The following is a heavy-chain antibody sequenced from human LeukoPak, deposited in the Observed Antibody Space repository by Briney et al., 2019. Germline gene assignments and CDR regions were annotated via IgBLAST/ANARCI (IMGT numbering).Heavy chain of an antibody. J-gene: IGHJ4*02. Sequence: PSQTLSLTCTVSGASISSYYWSWIRQPAGKGLEWIGRIYTRGSTNYNPSLNNPSLRSRVTMSVDTSKNQFSLRLTSVTAADTAVYYCAKSYGDYGVFDSWGQGTLVTVSS. CDR3: AKSYGDYGVFDS. CDR1: GASISSYY. V-gene: IGHV4-4*07. D-gene: IGHD4-17*01. CDR2: IYTRGST.